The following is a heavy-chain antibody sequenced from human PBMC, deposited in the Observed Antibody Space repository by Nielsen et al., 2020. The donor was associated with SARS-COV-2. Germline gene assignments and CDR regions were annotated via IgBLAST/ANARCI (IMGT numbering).Heavy chain of an antibody. CDR2: IKSKTDGGTT. D-gene: IGHD6-19*01. J-gene: IGHJ4*02. CDR3: ARLRFRAVAGTRYGDY. V-gene: IGHV3-15*01. CDR1: GFTFSNAW. Sequence: GGSLRLSCAASGFTFSNAWMSWVRQAPGKGLEWVGRIKSKTDGGTTDYAAPVKGRFTISRDDSKNTLYLQMNSLKTEDTAVYYCARLRFRAVAGTRYGDYWGQGTLVVVSS.